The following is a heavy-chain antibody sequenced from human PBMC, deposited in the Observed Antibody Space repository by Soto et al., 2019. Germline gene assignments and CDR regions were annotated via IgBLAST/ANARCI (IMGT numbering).Heavy chain of an antibody. CDR2: INGDGSTT. D-gene: IGHD3-10*01. CDR3: ARGRSGSYSSDY. J-gene: IGHJ4*02. V-gene: IGHV3-74*01. Sequence: EVQLVESGGGIVQPGGSVRLSCAASGFTLSSYWIHWVRQAPGKGLVWVSRINGDGSTTNYADSLKGRFTISRDNAKNTLFLQMNSLRAEDTAVYYCARGRSGSYSSDYWGQGTLVTVSS. CDR1: GFTLSSYW.